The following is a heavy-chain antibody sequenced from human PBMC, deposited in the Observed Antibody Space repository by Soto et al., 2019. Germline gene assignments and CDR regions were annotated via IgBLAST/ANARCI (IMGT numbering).Heavy chain of an antibody. CDR2: IYYSGST. V-gene: IGHV4-31*03. CDR3: ARDSSEDAFFDP. Sequence: SETLSLTCTVSGGSISSGGYYWSWIRQHPGKGLEWIGYIYYSGSTYYNPSLKSRVTISVDTSKNQFSLKLSSVTAADTAVYYCARDSSEDAFFDPWGQGTLVTVSS. J-gene: IGHJ5*02. D-gene: IGHD6-6*01. CDR1: GGSISSGGYY.